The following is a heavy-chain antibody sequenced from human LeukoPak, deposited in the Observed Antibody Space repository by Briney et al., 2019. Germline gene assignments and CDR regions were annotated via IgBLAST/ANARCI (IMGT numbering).Heavy chain of an antibody. CDR1: GGSISSGGYY. V-gene: IGHV4-31*02. CDR3: ARHGYYDSSGYPYYFDY. J-gene: IGHJ4*02. D-gene: IGHD3-22*01. Sequence: SQTLSLTCTVSGGSISSGGYYWSWIRQHPGKGLEWIGYIYYSGSTNYNPSLKSRVTISVDTSKNQFSLKLSSVTAADTAVYYCARHGYYDSSGYPYYFDYWGQGTLVTVSS. CDR2: IYYSGST.